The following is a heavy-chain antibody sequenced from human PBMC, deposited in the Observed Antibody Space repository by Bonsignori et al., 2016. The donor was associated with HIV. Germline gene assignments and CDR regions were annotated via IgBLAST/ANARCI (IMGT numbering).Heavy chain of an antibody. J-gene: IGHJ3*02. Sequence: WIRQPPGKGLEWVSSISTSSSYIYYADSVKGRFTISRDNAKNSLYLQMNSLRAEDTAVYYCARDLRGWVGVIKGADGFDIWGQGTMVTVSS. CDR3: ARDLRGWVGVIKGADGFDI. CDR2: ISTSSSYI. V-gene: IGHV3-21*01. D-gene: IGHD3-22*01.